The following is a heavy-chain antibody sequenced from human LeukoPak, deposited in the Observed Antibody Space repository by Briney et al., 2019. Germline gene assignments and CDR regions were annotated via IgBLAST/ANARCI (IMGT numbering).Heavy chain of an antibody. J-gene: IGHJ6*02. CDR3: TTGPGEDTAMVRYYYYGMDV. Sequence: PGGSLRLSCAASGFIFSNAWMSWVRQAPGKGLEWVGRIKSKTDGGTTDYAAPVKGRFTISRDDSKNTLYLQMNSLKTEDTAVYYCTTGPGEDTAMVRYYYYGMDVWGQGTTVTVSS. V-gene: IGHV3-15*01. CDR1: GFIFSNAW. CDR2: IKSKTDGGTT. D-gene: IGHD5-18*01.